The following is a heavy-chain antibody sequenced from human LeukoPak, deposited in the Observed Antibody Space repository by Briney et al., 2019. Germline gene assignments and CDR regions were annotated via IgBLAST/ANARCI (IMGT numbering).Heavy chain of an antibody. Sequence: GGSLRLSCAASGFTFSSYAMGWVRQAPGKGLEWVSGISGSGGSTYYADSVEGRFTISRDNSKTTLYLQMNSLRAEDTAVYYCAKGIESSGSYYTGFDYWGQGTLVTVSS. CDR3: AKGIESSGSYYTGFDY. J-gene: IGHJ4*02. CDR2: ISGSGGST. D-gene: IGHD1-26*01. CDR1: GFTFSSYA. V-gene: IGHV3-23*01.